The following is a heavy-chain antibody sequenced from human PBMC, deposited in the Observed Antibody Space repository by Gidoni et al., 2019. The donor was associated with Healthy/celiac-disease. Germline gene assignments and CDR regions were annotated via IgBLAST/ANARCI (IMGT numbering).Heavy chain of an antibody. CDR2: IYYSGST. CDR3: ARRECSSTSCYTGDWYFDL. Sequence: LQLQESGPGLVKPSETLSLTCTVSGGSISSSSYYWGWIRQPPGKGLEWIGSIYYSGSTYYNPSLKSRVTISVDTSKNQFSLKLSSVTAADTAVYYCARRECSSTSCYTGDWYFDLWGRGTLVTVSS. CDR1: GGSISSSSYY. V-gene: IGHV4-39*01. J-gene: IGHJ2*01. D-gene: IGHD2-2*01.